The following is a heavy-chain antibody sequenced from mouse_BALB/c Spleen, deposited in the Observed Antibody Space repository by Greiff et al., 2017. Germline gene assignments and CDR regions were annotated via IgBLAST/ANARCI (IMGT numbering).Heavy chain of an antibody. J-gene: IGHJ4*01. Sequence: EVQRVESGGGLVQPGGSRKLSCAASGFTFSDYGMAWVRQAPGKGPEWVAFISNLAYSIYYADTVTGRFTISRENAKNTLYLEMSSLRSEDTAMYYCARGGGLLGPHYAMDYWGQGTSVTVSS. CDR3: ARGGGLLGPHYAMDY. CDR2: ISNLAYSI. D-gene: IGHD4-1*01. V-gene: IGHV5-15*02. CDR1: GFTFSDYG.